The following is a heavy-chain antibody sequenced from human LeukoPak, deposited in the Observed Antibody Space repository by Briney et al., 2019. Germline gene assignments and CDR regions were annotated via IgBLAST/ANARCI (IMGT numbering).Heavy chain of an antibody. D-gene: IGHD3-3*01. CDR3: AKHMYYDFWSGFSGVNGMDV. CDR1: GFTFSSYA. V-gene: IGHV3-23*01. CDR2: ISGSGGSS. Sequence: GGSLRLSCAASGFTFSSYAMTWVRLAPGKGLEWVSAISGSGGSSYYADSVKGRFTISRDNSKNTLYLQMNSLRAEDTAVYYCAKHMYYDFWSGFSGVNGMDVWGQGTTVTVSS. J-gene: IGHJ6*02.